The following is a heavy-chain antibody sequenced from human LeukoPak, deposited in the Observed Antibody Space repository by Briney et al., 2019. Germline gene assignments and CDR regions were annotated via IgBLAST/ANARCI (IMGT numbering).Heavy chain of an antibody. CDR3: ARDAFAAGYFDY. Sequence: GGSLRLSCAASGFTFSSYAMHWVRQAPGKGLEWVAVISYDGSNKYYADSVKGRFTISGDNSKNTLYLQMNSLRAEDTAVYYCARDAFAAGYFDYWGQGTLVTVSS. J-gene: IGHJ4*02. D-gene: IGHD6-13*01. CDR2: ISYDGSNK. V-gene: IGHV3-30*04. CDR1: GFTFSSYA.